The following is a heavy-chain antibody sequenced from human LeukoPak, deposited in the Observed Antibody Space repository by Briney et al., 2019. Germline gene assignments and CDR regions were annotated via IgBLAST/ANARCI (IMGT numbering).Heavy chain of an antibody. Sequence: SETLSLTCTVSGVSISHYYWTWLRQPPGKGLEWIGYIYYSGSTNYNPSLTSRVTISVDTSKNQFSLKLTSLTAADTAVYYCARVAGDILTGVLTFDYWGQGTLVTVSS. CDR2: IYYSGST. D-gene: IGHD3-9*01. J-gene: IGHJ4*02. V-gene: IGHV4-59*01. CDR1: GVSISHYY. CDR3: ARVAGDILTGVLTFDY.